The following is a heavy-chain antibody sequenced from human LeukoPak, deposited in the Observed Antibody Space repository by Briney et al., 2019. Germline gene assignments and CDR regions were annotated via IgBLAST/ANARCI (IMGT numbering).Heavy chain of an antibody. CDR1: GYTFTSYY. V-gene: IGHV1-46*01. D-gene: IGHD3-3*01. CDR3: ARDGSSLRFLEWLLYDY. J-gene: IGHJ4*02. CDR2: INPSGGST. Sequence: ASVKVSCKASGYTFTSYYMHWVRQAPGQGLEWMGIINPSGGSTSYAQKFQGRVTMTRNTSTSTVYMELSSLRSEDTVVYYCARDGSSLRFLEWLLYDYWGQGTLVTVSS.